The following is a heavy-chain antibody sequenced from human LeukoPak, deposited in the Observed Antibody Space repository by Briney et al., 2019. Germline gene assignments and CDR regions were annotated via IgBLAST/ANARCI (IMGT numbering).Heavy chain of an antibody. CDR1: GFTFSGSA. CDR2: IRSKANSYAT. V-gene: IGHV3-73*01. CDR3: TRRALGYSSMVDY. Sequence: GGSLRLSCAASGFTFSGSAMHWVRQASGKGLEWVGRIRSKANSYATAYAASVKGRFTISRDDSKNTAYLQMNSLKTEDTAVYYCTRRALGYSSMVDYWGQGTLVTVSS. J-gene: IGHJ4*02. D-gene: IGHD6-19*01.